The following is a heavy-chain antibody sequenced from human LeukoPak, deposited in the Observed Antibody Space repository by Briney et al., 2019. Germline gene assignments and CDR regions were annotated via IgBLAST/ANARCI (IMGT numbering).Heavy chain of an antibody. D-gene: IGHD3-10*01. V-gene: IGHV4-39*01. CDR2: IYYSGST. Sequence: PETLSLTCTVSGGSISSSSYYWGWIRQPPGKGLEWIGSIYYSGSTYYNPSLKSRVTISVDTSKNQFSLKLSSVTAADTAVYYCARYGSGSYSDDHFQHWGQGTLVTVSS. CDR1: GGSISSSSYY. J-gene: IGHJ1*01. CDR3: ARYGSGSYSDDHFQH.